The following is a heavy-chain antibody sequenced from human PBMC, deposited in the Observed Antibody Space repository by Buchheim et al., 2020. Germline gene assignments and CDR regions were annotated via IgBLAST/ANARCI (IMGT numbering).Heavy chain of an antibody. V-gene: IGHV3-7*01. D-gene: IGHD6-6*01. Sequence: EVQLVESGGGLVQPEGSLRLSCSASGFTFSNYWMSWVRQAPGEGLEWVANIRQDGSEKYHVDSVKGRFIISRDNDFNSLYLQMKSLRAEDTAVYYCARGSGVRRSYSDLPPSSYFDYWGQGSL. CDR3: ARGSGVRRSYSDLPPSSYFDY. CDR2: IRQDGSEK. J-gene: IGHJ4*02. CDR1: GFTFSNYW.